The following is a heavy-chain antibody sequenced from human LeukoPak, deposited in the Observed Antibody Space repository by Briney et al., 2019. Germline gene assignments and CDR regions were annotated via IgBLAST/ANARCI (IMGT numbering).Heavy chain of an antibody. CDR3: AKEMVRGVISPLCFDY. Sequence: GGSLRLSCAASGFTFSNYAMSWVRQAPGKGLEWVSAISGSGGSTYYADSVKGRFTISRDNSKNTLYLQMNSLRAEDTAVYYCAKEMVRGVISPLCFDYWGQGTLVTVSS. V-gene: IGHV3-23*01. D-gene: IGHD3-10*01. J-gene: IGHJ4*02. CDR2: ISGSGGST. CDR1: GFTFSNYA.